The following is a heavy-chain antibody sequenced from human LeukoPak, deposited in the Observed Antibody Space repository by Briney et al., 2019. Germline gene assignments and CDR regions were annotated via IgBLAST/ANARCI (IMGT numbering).Heavy chain of an antibody. CDR1: GYTFIDYY. CDR2: ISPNSGGT. CDR3: ARDGGRYSVDY. J-gene: IGHJ4*02. Sequence: ASVKVSCKASGYTFIDYYMHWVRQAPGQGLEWIGWISPNSGGTKYVQKFQGRVTTTRDTSITTVYMELSGLSFDDTAVYYCARDGGRYSVDYWGQGTLVIVSS. V-gene: IGHV1-2*02. D-gene: IGHD1-26*01.